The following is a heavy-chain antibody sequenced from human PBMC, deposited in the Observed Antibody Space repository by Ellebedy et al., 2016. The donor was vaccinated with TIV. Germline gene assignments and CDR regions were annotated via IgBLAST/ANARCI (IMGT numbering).Heavy chain of an antibody. V-gene: IGHV3-48*01. CDR3: ARDPVGVGPAFDI. CDR2: ISGSGGMM. D-gene: IGHD4-23*01. Sequence: PGGSLRLSCAASGFTFSSYYMNWVRQAPGKGLEWVSYISGSGGMMDHADSVKGRFTISRDNSKDTLYLQVNSLRAEDTAVYYCARDPVGVGPAFDIWGQGTMVTVSS. J-gene: IGHJ3*02. CDR1: GFTFSSYY.